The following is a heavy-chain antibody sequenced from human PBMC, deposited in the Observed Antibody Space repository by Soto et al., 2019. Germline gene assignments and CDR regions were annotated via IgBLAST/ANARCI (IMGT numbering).Heavy chain of an antibody. D-gene: IGHD3-3*01. CDR3: ARGITIFGVAHSDY. CDR1: GGSISSGGYS. V-gene: IGHV4-31*03. Sequence: QVQLQESGPGLVKPSQTLSLTCTVSGGSISSGGYSWSWIRQHPGKGLEWIGYIYYSGSTYYNPSLKSRVTISVDTSKNQFSLKLSSVTAADTAVYYCARGITIFGVAHSDYWGQGTMVTVSS. CDR2: IYYSGST. J-gene: IGHJ4*02.